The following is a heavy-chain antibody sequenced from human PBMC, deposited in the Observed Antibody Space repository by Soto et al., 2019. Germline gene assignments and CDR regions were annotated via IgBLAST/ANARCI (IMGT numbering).Heavy chain of an antibody. CDR2: INPGDGST. CDR3: ASDPLSDYGDYGDFDY. Sequence: QVQLVQSGAEVKKPGASVKVSCKASGYTFTNYYLHWVRQAPGQGLEWMGRINPGDGSTTYAQKFXGXVXMXXDTATSTVYMELSSLRSEDTAVYYGASDPLSDYGDYGDFDYWGQGTLVTVSS. CDR1: GYTFTNYY. D-gene: IGHD4-17*01. J-gene: IGHJ4*02. V-gene: IGHV1-46*01.